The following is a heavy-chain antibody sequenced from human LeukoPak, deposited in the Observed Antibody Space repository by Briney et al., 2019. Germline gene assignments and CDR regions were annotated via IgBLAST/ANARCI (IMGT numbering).Heavy chain of an antibody. V-gene: IGHV5-51*01. CDR1: GYSFTSYW. CDR2: IYPGDFDT. J-gene: IGHJ5*02. CDR3: ARRLGYCSGGSCSRFLNWFDP. D-gene: IGHD2-15*01. Sequence: GESLKISCKGSGYSFTSYWIGWVRQMPGKGLEWMGIIYPGDFDTRYSPSFQGQVTISADKSISTAYLQWSSLKASDTAMYYCARRLGYCSGGSCSRFLNWFDPWGQGTLVTVSS.